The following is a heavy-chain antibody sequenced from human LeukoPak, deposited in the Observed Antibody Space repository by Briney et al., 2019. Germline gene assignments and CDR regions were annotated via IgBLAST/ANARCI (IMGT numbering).Heavy chain of an antibody. CDR2: IYHSGNT. CDR3: ARGDYYDSSGYYYH. D-gene: IGHD3-22*01. J-gene: IGHJ5*02. CDR1: GGSISSYY. V-gene: IGHV4-4*07. Sequence: KPSEALSLTCTVSGGSISSYYWSWIRQPAGKGLEWIGRIYHSGNTYYNPSLKSRVTISVDTSKKQFSLKLTSVTAADTAMYYCARGDYYDSSGYYYHWGQGTLVTVSS.